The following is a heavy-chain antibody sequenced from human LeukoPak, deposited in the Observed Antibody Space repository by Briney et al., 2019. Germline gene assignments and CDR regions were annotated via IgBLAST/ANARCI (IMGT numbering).Heavy chain of an antibody. J-gene: IGHJ4*02. Sequence: SETLSLTCAVYGGSFSGYYWSWIRQPPGKGLEWIGEINHSGSTNYNPSLKSRVTISVDTSKNQFSLKLSSVTAADTAVYYCARQQDGYNYHFDYWGQGTLVTVSS. CDR2: INHSGST. CDR3: ARQQDGYNYHFDY. V-gene: IGHV4-34*01. CDR1: GGSFSGYY. D-gene: IGHD5-24*01.